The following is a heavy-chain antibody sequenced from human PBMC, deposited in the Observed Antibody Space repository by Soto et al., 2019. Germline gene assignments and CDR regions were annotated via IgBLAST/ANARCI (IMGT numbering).Heavy chain of an antibody. CDR1: GYSISSSNC. Sequence: PSETLSLTCAVSGYSISSSNCWGWIRQPPGKGLEWIGYMYHSGRTYYNPSLKSRVTISIDRSKNQFSLKLSSVTAADTAVYYCARVPDYWGQGILVTVS. CDR3: ARVPDY. J-gene: IGHJ4*02. V-gene: IGHV4-28*03. CDR2: MYHSGRT. D-gene: IGHD2-2*01.